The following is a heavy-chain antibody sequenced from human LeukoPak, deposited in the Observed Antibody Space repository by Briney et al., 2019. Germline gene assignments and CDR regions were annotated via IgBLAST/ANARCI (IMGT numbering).Heavy chain of an antibody. CDR3: ARGHMITFGGVSPGFDY. V-gene: IGHV4-61*02. CDR2: IYTSGST. CDR1: GGSISSGSYY. J-gene: IGHJ4*02. D-gene: IGHD3-16*01. Sequence: PSQTLSLTCTVSGGSISSGSYYWSWIRQPAGKGLEWIGRIYTSGSTNYNPSLKSRVTIPVDTSKNQFSLKLSSVTAADTAVYYCARGHMITFGGVSPGFDYWGQGTLVTVSS.